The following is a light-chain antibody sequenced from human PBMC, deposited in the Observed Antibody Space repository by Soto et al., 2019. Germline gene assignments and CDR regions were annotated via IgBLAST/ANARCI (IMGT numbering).Light chain of an antibody. J-gene: IGKJ1*01. Sequence: AIQLTQSPSSLSASVGDRVTITCRASQGISSYLAWYQQKPGKAPKLLMYDASSLHSGVPSRFSGSGSGTEFTLTISSLQPDDFATYYCQQYNGYPWTFGLGTKVDI. CDR3: QQYNGYPWT. CDR1: QGISSY. V-gene: IGKV1-13*02. CDR2: DAS.